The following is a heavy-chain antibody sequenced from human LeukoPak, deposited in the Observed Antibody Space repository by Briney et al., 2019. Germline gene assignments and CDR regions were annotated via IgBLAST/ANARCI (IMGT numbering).Heavy chain of an antibody. CDR2: ISSSGSTI. Sequence: PGGSLRLSCAASGFTFSSYEMNWVRQAPGKGLEGGSYISSSGSTIYYADSVRGRFTISRDHAKNSLYLQMNSLRAEDTAVYYCTRGVPLDYWGQGTLVTVSS. CDR1: GFTFSSYE. J-gene: IGHJ4*02. V-gene: IGHV3-48*03. CDR3: TRGVPLDY.